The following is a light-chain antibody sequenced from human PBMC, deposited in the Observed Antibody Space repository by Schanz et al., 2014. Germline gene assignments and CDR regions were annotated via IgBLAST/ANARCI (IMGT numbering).Light chain of an antibody. V-gene: IGKV3-15*01. CDR2: GAS. Sequence: EIVMTQSPATLSVSPGERATLSCRASQSVSSNLAWYQQNPGQAPRLLIYGASTRATGIPTRFSGSGSGTDFTLTISSLQSEDFAVYYCQQYTNWPGTFGQGTKVEIK. J-gene: IGKJ1*01. CDR1: QSVSSN. CDR3: QQYTNWPGT.